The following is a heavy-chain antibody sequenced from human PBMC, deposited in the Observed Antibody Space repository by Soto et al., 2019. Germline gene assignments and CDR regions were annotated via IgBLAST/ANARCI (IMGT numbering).Heavy chain of an antibody. Sequence: SETLSLTCAVYGDSISTSYYWNWIRQSPGKELEWIGYVSFSGSTSYNPSLKSRVTISVDTSKNQLSLKLSSVTAADTAVHYCARSREMYYYDSSGYYAHWGQGTLVTVSS. V-gene: IGHV4-59*01. J-gene: IGHJ4*02. CDR1: GDSISTSYY. D-gene: IGHD3-22*01. CDR3: ARSREMYYYDSSGYYAH. CDR2: VSFSGST.